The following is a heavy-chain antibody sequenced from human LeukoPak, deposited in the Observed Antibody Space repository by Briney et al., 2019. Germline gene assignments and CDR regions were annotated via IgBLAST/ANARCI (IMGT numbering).Heavy chain of an antibody. V-gene: IGHV4-59*01. Sequence: SETLSLTCTVSGGSISNYFWSWIRQPPGKGLECIGYIYYSGSTNYNPSLKSRVTISVDTSKNQFSLKLSSVTAADTAVYYCARGGYGDYLAAYYYYYMDVWGKGTTVTISS. CDR3: ARGGYGDYLAAYYYYYMDV. J-gene: IGHJ6*03. D-gene: IGHD4-17*01. CDR2: IYYSGST. CDR1: GGSISNYF.